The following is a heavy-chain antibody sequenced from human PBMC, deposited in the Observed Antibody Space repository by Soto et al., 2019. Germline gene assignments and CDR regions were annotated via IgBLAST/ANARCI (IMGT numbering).Heavy chain of an antibody. D-gene: IGHD2-2*01. Sequence: KTSETLSLTCAVYGGSFSGYYWSWIRQPPGKGLEWIGEINHSGSTNYNPSLKSRVTISVDTSKNQFSLKLSSVTAADTAVYYCARLDIVVVPAARTKKYLRGSSGMDVWGQGTTVTVSS. CDR1: GGSFSGYY. CDR3: ARLDIVVVPAARTKKYLRGSSGMDV. V-gene: IGHV4-34*01. CDR2: INHSGST. J-gene: IGHJ6*02.